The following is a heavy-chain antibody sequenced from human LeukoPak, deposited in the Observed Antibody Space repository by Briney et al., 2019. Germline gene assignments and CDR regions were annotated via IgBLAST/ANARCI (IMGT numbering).Heavy chain of an antibody. V-gene: IGHV1-69*04. Sequence: ASVKLSCKASGGTFSSYAISWVRQAPGQGLEWMGRIIPILGIANYAQKFQGRVTITADKSTSTAYMELSSLRSEDTAVYYCARSRGSGSYDAFDIWGQGTMVTVSS. D-gene: IGHD3-10*01. CDR3: ARSRGSGSYDAFDI. CDR1: GGTFSSYA. J-gene: IGHJ3*02. CDR2: IIPILGIA.